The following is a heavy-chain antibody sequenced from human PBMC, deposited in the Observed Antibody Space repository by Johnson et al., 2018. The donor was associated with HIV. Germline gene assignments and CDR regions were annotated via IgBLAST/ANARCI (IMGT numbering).Heavy chain of an antibody. J-gene: IGHJ3*01. CDR3: ARRGVGATTDAFDL. CDR2: IKEDGTEK. Sequence: VQLVESGGGLVEPGGSLRLSCIASGFIFGSCWMTWVRQAPGERLEWVANIKEDGTEKYYVDSVKGRFTVSRDNAKNSLYLQMNSLSAEDTAVYYCARRGVGATTDAFDLWGQGTMVAVSS. D-gene: IGHD1-26*01. CDR1: GFIFGSCW. V-gene: IGHV3-7*04.